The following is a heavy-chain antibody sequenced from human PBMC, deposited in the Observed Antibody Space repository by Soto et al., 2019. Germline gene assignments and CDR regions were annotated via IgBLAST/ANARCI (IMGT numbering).Heavy chain of an antibody. V-gene: IGHV3-15*01. Sequence: EVQLVESGGGLVKPGGSLRLACATSQFAFTTGWMSWVRQAPGKGLEWVGRIKSKTDGGTTDYAAPVKGRFTISREDSKHTLFLQMNSLKIEDTAVYYCTTDGNFDYWGQGTLVTVAS. CDR3: TTDGNFDY. CDR2: IKSKTDGGTT. CDR1: QFAFTTGW. J-gene: IGHJ4*02.